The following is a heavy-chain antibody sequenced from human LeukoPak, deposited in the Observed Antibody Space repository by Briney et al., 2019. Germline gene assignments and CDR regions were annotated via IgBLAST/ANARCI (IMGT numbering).Heavy chain of an antibody. J-gene: IGHJ4*02. V-gene: IGHV3-23*01. CDR3: AKVDY. Sequence: GGPLRLFSAASGFTFSSYAMSWVRQAPGKGLEWVSAISGSGGSTYYADSVKGRFTISIDTSKNTLYLKMNTLRAEDRAVYYCAKVDYWGQGTLVTVSS. CDR1: GFTFSSYA. CDR2: ISGSGGST.